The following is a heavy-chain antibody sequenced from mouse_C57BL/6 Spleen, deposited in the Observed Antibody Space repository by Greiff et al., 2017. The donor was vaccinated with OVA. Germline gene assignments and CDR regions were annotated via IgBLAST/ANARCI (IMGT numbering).Heavy chain of an antibody. D-gene: IGHD2-12*01. CDR2: IDPSDSET. CDR1: GYTFTSYW. V-gene: IGHV1-52*01. J-gene: IGHJ4*01. Sequence: QVQLQQPGAELVRPGSSVKLSCKASGYTFTSYWMHWVKQRPIQGLEWIGNIDPSDSETHYNQKFKDKATLTVDKSSSTAYMQLSSLTSEDSAVYYSARRIRPYAMDYWGQGTSVIVSS. CDR3: ARRIRPYAMDY.